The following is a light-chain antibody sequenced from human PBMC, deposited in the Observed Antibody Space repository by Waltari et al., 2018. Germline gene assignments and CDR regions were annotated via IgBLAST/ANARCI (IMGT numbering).Light chain of an antibody. CDR2: DVT. CDR3: TSYTSTSTLVV. Sequence: QSALTQPASVSGSPGQSITISCRGSRSDVGGYNYVAWSQQHPGKAPKLMIYDVTIRPSGVSNRFSGSKSGYTASLTISGLQADDEADYYCTSYTSTSTLVVFGGGTKLTVL. J-gene: IGLJ2*01. CDR1: RSDVGGYNY. V-gene: IGLV2-14*03.